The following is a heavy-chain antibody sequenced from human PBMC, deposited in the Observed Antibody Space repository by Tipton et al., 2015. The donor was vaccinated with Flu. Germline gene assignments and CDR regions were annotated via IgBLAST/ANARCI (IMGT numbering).Heavy chain of an antibody. Sequence: TLSLTCSVSGASISSGGYYWSWIRQHPGKGLEWLGYIYHSGSTYYNPSLKSRVTISVDTSNNQFSLKLRSVTAADTAVYYCARDVDGYNGHDYWGQGALVTVPS. CDR2: IYHSGST. D-gene: IGHD5-24*01. CDR1: GASISSGGYY. CDR3: ARDVDGYNGHDY. J-gene: IGHJ4*02. V-gene: IGHV4-31*03.